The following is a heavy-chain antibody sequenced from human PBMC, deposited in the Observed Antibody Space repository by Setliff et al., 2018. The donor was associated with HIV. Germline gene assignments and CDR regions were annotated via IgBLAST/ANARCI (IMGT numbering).Heavy chain of an antibody. J-gene: IGHJ3*02. CDR3: ARALGGYDAFDI. D-gene: IGHD5-12*01. Sequence: GGSLRLSCEASGFIFSTYGMHWVRQAPGKGLEWVAFIRSDETNKYYSDSVKGRFTISRDNAKNSLFLQMNSLRAEDTAVYYCARALGGYDAFDIWGQGTVVTVSS. V-gene: IGHV3-30*02. CDR1: GFIFSTYG. CDR2: IRSDETNK.